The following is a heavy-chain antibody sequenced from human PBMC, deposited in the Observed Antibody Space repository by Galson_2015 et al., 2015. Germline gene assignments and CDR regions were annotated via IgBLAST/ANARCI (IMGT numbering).Heavy chain of an antibody. CDR3: ARDGSTVTIPYYYGMDV. CDR1: GGTFSSYA. J-gene: IGHJ6*02. Sequence: SVKVSCKASGGTFSSYAISWVRQAPGQGLEWMGGIIPIFGTANYAQKFQGRVTITADESTSTAYMELSSLRSEDTAVYYCARDGSTVTIPYYYGMDVWGQGTTVTVSS. D-gene: IGHD4-11*01. V-gene: IGHV1-69*13. CDR2: IIPIFGTA.